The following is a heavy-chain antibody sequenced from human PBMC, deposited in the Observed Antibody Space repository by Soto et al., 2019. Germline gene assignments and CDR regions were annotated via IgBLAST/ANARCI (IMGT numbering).Heavy chain of an antibody. CDR2: ISSSSSYI. D-gene: IGHD6-19*01. CDR3: ARRGSAVAHYYGMDV. V-gene: IGHV3-21*01. Sequence: NPGGSLRLSCAASGFTFSSYSMNWVRQAPGKGLEWVSSISSSSSYIYYADSVKGRFTISRDNSKNTLYLQMNSLRAEDTAVYYCARRGSAVAHYYGMDVWGQGTTVTVSS. CDR1: GFTFSSYS. J-gene: IGHJ6*02.